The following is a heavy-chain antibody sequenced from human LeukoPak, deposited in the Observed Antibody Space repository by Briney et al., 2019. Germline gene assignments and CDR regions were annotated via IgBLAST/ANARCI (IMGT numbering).Heavy chain of an antibody. V-gene: IGHV3-23*01. J-gene: IGHJ6*02. CDR2: ISGSGGST. CDR1: GFTFSSYA. CDR3: AKSLQWLQSYYYYGMDV. Sequence: GGSLRLSCAASGFTFSSYAMSWVRQAPGKGLEWVAAISGSGGSTYYADSVKGRFTISRDNSKNTLYLKMNSLRAEDTAVYYCAKSLQWLQSYYYYGMDVWGQGTTVTVSS. D-gene: IGHD6-19*01.